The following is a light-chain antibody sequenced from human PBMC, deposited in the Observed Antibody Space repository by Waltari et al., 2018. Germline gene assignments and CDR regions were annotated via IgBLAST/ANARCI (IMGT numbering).Light chain of an antibody. V-gene: IGLV2-14*01. J-gene: IGLJ2*01. CDR2: DVS. CDR1: SNDVGGYNS. CDR3: SSQSSNDVVL. Sequence: QSALTQPASVSGSPGQSVTIFCAGTSNDVGGYNSVSWYQEHPGQAPRVIIYDVSDRASGVSDRFSGSQSGNTASLTSAGLQAEDEADYYCSSQSSNDVVLFGGGTKLTVL.